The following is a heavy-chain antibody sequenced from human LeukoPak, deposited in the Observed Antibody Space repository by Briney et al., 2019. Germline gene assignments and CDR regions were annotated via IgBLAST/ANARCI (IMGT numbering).Heavy chain of an antibody. CDR3: ARGRDSGRHYAR. J-gene: IGHJ4*02. CDR1: GGSFSGYY. Sequence: SETLSLTCAVYGGSFSGYYWSWIRQPPGKGLEWIGEINHSGSTNYNPSLKSRVTISVDTSKNQFSLKLSSVTAADTAVYYCARGRDSGRHYARWGQGTLVTVPS. D-gene: IGHD1-26*01. CDR2: INHSGST. V-gene: IGHV4-34*01.